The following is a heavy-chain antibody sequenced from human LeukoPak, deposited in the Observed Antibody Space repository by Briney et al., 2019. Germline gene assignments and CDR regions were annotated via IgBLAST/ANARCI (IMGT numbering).Heavy chain of an antibody. V-gene: IGHV4-61*02. Sequence: SETLSLTCTVSGGSISSGSYYWSWIRQPAGKGLEWIGRIYTSGSTNYNPSLKSRVTISVDTSKNQFSLNLSSVTAADTAVYYCAREGCSGGSCYPYYYYGMDVWGQGTTVTVSS. CDR2: IYTSGST. CDR1: GGSISSGSYY. D-gene: IGHD2-15*01. CDR3: AREGCSGGSCYPYYYYGMDV. J-gene: IGHJ6*02.